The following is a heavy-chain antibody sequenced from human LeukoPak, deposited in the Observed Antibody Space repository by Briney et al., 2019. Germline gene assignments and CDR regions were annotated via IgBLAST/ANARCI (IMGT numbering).Heavy chain of an antibody. J-gene: IGHJ5*02. CDR3: ARGTTSPGTTSKNWFDP. Sequence: GASVKVSCKASGYTFTGYYMHWVRQAPGQGLEWMGWINPNSGGTNYAQKFQGRVTMTRDTSISTAYMELSRLRSDDTAVYYCARGTTSPGTTSKNWFDPWGQGTLVTVSS. V-gene: IGHV1-2*02. D-gene: IGHD1-1*01. CDR1: GYTFTGYY. CDR2: INPNSGGT.